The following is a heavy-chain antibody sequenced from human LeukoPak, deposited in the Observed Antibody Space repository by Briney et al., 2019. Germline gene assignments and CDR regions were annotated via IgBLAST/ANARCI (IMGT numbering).Heavy chain of an antibody. J-gene: IGHJ2*01. CDR2: LYWDEDT. D-gene: IGHD2-21*01. CDR3: AHSPRRTKCRGGNCYYFDL. Sequence: QSGPPLAKPTEPLTLTWAFSGFPLTTSGVAVAWIRQPPGKAPEWHALLYWDEDTRYSPSLKSRLTIVRDTSRTQVVLKMTNMDPVDTVTYYCAHSPRRTKCRGGNCYYFDLWGRGTLVTVSS. CDR1: GFPLTTSGVA. V-gene: IGHV2-5*02.